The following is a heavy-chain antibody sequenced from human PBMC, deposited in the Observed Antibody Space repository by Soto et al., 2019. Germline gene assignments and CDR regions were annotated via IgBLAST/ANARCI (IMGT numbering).Heavy chain of an antibody. CDR1: GGSISSGGYY. CDR3: ARGGLAAAGTENWFDP. V-gene: IGHV4-31*03. D-gene: IGHD6-13*01. Sequence: SETLSLTCTVPGGSISSGGYYWSWIRQHSGKGLEWIGYIYYSGSTYYNPSLKSRVTISVDTSKNQFSLKLSSVTAADTAVYYCARGGLAAAGTENWFDPWGQGTLVTVSS. CDR2: IYYSGST. J-gene: IGHJ5*02.